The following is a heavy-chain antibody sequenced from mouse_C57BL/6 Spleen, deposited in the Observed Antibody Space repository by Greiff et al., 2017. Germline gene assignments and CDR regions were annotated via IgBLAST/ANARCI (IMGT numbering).Heavy chain of an antibody. CDR2: INPSSGYT. Sequence: VQLQQSGAELARPGASVKMSCKASGYTFTSYTMHWVKQRPGQGLEWIGYINPSSGYTKYNQKFKDKATLTADKSSSTAYMQLSSLTSEDSAVYYCARDSRQLRSYYAMDYWGQGTSVTVSS. CDR1: GYTFTSYT. CDR3: ARDSRQLRSYYAMDY. J-gene: IGHJ4*01. V-gene: IGHV1-4*01. D-gene: IGHD3-2*02.